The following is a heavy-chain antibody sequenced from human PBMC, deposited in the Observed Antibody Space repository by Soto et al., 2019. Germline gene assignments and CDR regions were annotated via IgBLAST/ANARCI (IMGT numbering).Heavy chain of an antibody. CDR2: IGVSGGDT. D-gene: IGHD6-19*01. Sequence: EVQLLESGGDLVQPGGSLRLSCVASGFSFSDYAMTWVRQAPGKGLEWVSTIGVSGGDTYYAGAVKGRFTITRDNSKNTVHVQMNSLRAEDTAVYYWVKRAVTGVWWFFDHWGQGDRVAVSS. V-gene: IGHV3-23*01. CDR1: GFSFSDYA. J-gene: IGHJ4*02. CDR3: VKRAVTGVWWFFDH.